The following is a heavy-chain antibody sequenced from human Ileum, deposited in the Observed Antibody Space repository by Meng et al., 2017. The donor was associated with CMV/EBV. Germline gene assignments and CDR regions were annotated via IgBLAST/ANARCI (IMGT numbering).Heavy chain of an antibody. V-gene: IGHV4-4*07. CDR3: ARDVRLVGHFDY. CDR1: GDSISSYH. D-gene: IGHD2-15*01. Sequence: HVRRQGSVPRRVMPSETLSLTCGVSGDSISSYHWGWIRQPAGKGLEWIGRIYTSGSSSYNPSLKSRVTMSVDKSKNQVSLKLTSVTAADTAVYYCARDVRLVGHFDYWGQGTLVTVSS. J-gene: IGHJ4*02. CDR2: IYTSGSS.